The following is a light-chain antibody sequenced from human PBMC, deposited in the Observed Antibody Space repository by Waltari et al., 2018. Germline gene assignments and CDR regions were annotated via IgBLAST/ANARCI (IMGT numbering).Light chain of an antibody. CDR3: QQYGSSPPFT. CDR2: RAS. J-gene: IGKJ3*01. V-gene: IGKV3-20*01. Sequence: EIVLTQSPEILSLSPGERATLSCRASQSVSSSYLAWYQQKPGQAPRLLIYRASSRATGVPDRFSGSGSGTDFTLTISRLEPEDFAAYYCQQYGSSPPFTFGPGTKVDIK. CDR1: QSVSSSY.